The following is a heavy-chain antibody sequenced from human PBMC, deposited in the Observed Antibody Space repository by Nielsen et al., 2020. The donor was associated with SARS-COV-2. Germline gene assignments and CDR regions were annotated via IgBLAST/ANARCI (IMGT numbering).Heavy chain of an antibody. CDR2: ISAYNGNT. CDR3: ARVRTSLRLGVRRGMDV. D-gene: IGHD3-16*01. J-gene: IGHJ6*02. V-gene: IGHV1-18*01. CDR1: GYTFTSYG. Sequence: ASVKVSCKASGYTFTSYGISWVRQAPGQGLEWMGWISAYNGNTNYAQKLQGRVTMTTDTSTSTAYMELRSLRSDDTAVYYCARVRTSLRLGVRRGMDVWGQGTTVTVSS.